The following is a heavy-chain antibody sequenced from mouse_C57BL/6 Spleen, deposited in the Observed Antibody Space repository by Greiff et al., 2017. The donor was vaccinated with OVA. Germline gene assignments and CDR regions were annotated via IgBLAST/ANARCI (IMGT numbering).Heavy chain of an antibody. D-gene: IGHD1-1*01. J-gene: IGHJ3*01. V-gene: IGHV5-4*01. CDR3: AREDYYGRGTWFAY. Sequence: EVQVVESGGGLVKPGGSLKLSCAASEFTFSSYAMSWVRQTPEKRLEWVATISDGGSYTYYPDNVKGRFTISRDKAKNNLYLQMSHLKSEDTAMYYCAREDYYGRGTWFAYWGQGTLVTVSA. CDR2: ISDGGSYT. CDR1: EFTFSSYA.